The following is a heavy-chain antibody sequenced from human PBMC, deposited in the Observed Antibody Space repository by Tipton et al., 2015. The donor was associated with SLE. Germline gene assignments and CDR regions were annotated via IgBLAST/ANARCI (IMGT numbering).Heavy chain of an antibody. J-gene: IGHJ4*02. Sequence: TLSLTCIVSGDSISRNYWSWIRQPPGKGLEWLGYVYSNGDTTYNASLKSRVTISVDTSKNQFSLSLISVTAADTAVYYCARLTPWGYDYWGPGMLVTVSS. V-gene: IGHV4-59*12. CDR2: VYSNGDT. D-gene: IGHD7-27*01. CDR1: GDSISRNY. CDR3: ARLTPWGYDY.